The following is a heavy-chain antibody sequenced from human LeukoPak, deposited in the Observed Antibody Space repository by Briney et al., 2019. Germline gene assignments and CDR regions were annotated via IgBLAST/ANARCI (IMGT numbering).Heavy chain of an antibody. CDR1: GYTFSGYY. CDR3: ARDRVIGGPSDAFDI. V-gene: IGHV1-2*02. CDR2: INPNSGGT. J-gene: IGHJ3*02. D-gene: IGHD2-21*01. Sequence: ASVKVSCKTSGYTFSGYYMNWVRQAPGQGLEWMGWINPNSGGTNSAQKFQGRVTMTRDTSISTAYMELSRLRSDDTAVYYCARDRVIGGPSDAFDIWGQGTMVTVSS.